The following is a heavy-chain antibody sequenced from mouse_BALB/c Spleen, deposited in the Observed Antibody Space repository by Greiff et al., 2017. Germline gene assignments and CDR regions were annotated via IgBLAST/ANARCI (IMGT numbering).Heavy chain of an antibody. CDR3: AKEITTVVAPYAMDY. D-gene: IGHD1-1*01. CDR2: ISSCGSYT. J-gene: IGHJ4*01. CDR1: GFTFSSYA. V-gene: IGHV5-9-4*01. Sequence: EVKLMESGGGLVKPGGSLKLSCAASGFTFSSYAMSWVRQSPEKRLEWVAEISSCGSYTYYPDTVTGRFTISRDNAKNTLYLEMSSLRSEDTAMYYCAKEITTVVAPYAMDYWGQGTSVTVSS.